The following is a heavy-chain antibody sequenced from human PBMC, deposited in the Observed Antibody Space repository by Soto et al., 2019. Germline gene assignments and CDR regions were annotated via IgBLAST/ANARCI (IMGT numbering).Heavy chain of an antibody. CDR2: IIPIFGTA. D-gene: IGHD3-10*01. V-gene: IGHV1-69*13. CDR3: TVKGPTEYYYYGMDV. J-gene: IGHJ6*02. Sequence: SVKVSCKAIGYSFASHYMHWVRQAPGQGLEWMGGIIPIFGTANYAQKFQGRVTITADESTSTAYMELSSLRSEDTAVYYCTVKGPTEYYYYGMDVWGQGTTVTVSS. CDR1: GYSFASHY.